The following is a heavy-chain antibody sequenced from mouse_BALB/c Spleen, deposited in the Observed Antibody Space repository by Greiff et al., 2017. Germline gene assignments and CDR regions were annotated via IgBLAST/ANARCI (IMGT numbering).Heavy chain of an antibody. CDR3: AREDYYYGSREQFAY. Sequence: EVKLVESGPGLVKPSQSLSLTCSVTGYSITSGYYWNWIRQFPGNKLEWMGYISYDGSNNYNPSLKNRISITRDTSKNQFFLKLNSVTTEDTATYYCAREDYYYGSREQFAYWGQGTLVTVSA. D-gene: IGHD1-1*01. CDR1: GYSITSGYY. J-gene: IGHJ3*01. CDR2: ISYDGSN. V-gene: IGHV3-6*02.